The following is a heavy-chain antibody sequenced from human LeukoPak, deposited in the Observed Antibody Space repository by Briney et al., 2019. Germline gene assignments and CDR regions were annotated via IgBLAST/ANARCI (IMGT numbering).Heavy chain of an antibody. CDR2: SYYSGST. CDR1: GGSISSGGYS. V-gene: IGHV4-31*02. D-gene: IGHD2-2*01. Sequence: PSQTLSLSCTVSGGSISSGGYSWSWIRQHPGKGLEWIGYSYYSGSTYYNPSLKSRVTISVDTSKNQFSLKLSSVTAADTAVYYCARSGSTSVANWFNPWGQGTLVTLSS. J-gene: IGHJ5*02. CDR3: ARSGSTSVANWFNP.